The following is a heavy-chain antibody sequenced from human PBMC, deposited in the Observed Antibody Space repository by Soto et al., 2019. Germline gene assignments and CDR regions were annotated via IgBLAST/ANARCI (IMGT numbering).Heavy chain of an antibody. Sequence: GGSLRLSCSASGFTFSDFAMNWIRQAPGRGFDWISYISTTGTTTFYANSVRGRFTISRDNAKNSLYLQMNSLRDEDTAVYYCGRDKTWNGVISGFWFDPWGQGTLVTVSS. J-gene: IGHJ5*02. CDR1: GFTFSDFA. CDR2: ISTTGTTT. V-gene: IGHV3-48*02. CDR3: GRDKTWNGVISGFWFDP. D-gene: IGHD2-8*01.